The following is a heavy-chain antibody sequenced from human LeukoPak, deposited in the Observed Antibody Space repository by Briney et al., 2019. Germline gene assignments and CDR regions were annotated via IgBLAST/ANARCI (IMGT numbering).Heavy chain of an antibody. CDR2: MNPNSGNT. Sequence: ASVKVSCKASGYTFTSYDINWVRQATGQGLEWMGWMNPNSGNTGYAQKFQGRVTMTRNTSISTAYMELSSLRSEDTAVYYCARVRRRVGYGSGSYRPFDYWGQGTLVTVSS. CDR3: ARVRRRVGYGSGSYRPFDY. CDR1: GYTFTSYD. V-gene: IGHV1-8*01. J-gene: IGHJ4*02. D-gene: IGHD3-10*01.